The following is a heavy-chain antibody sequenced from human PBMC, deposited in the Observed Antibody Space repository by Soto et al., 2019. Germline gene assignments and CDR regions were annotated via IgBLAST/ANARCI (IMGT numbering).Heavy chain of an antibody. CDR1: SFSIRNSDYY. V-gene: IGHV4-31*01. J-gene: IGHJ3*02. Sequence: SETLSLTCTFSSFSIRNSDYYWSWIRQHPGKGLEWIGYIYYIRSTDSNPSLRGPVTISVDTSKNQVSLSLSSVIAADTAGYYCARNPPNTGFGGLHIWGQGAMVT. D-gene: IGHD2-8*02. CDR3: ARNPPNTGFGGLHI. CDR2: IYYIRST.